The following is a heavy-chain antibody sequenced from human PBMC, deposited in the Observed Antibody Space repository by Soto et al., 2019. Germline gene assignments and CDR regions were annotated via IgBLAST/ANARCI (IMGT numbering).Heavy chain of an antibody. Sequence: GGSLRLSCAASGFTFSSYAMHWVRQAPGKGLEWVAVISYDGSNKYYADSVKGRFTISRDNSKNTLYLQMNSLRAEDTAVYYCARDPVTALWGQGTLVTV. CDR3: ARDPVTAL. CDR1: GFTFSSYA. CDR2: ISYDGSNK. J-gene: IGHJ4*02. D-gene: IGHD3-16*01. V-gene: IGHV3-30-3*01.